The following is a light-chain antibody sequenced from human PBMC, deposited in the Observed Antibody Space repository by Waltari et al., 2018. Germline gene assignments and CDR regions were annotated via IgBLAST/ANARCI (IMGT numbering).Light chain of an antibody. V-gene: IGLV3-21*04. CDR2: YDS. J-gene: IGLJ3*02. CDR1: KIVPKS. Sequence: SYVLTQPPSMSVPPGETASISCGAYKIVPKSVHWYQQRPGQAPFLVMYYDSDRPAGIPERFSGSNTGDTATLTISRIEAGDEADYYCQVWDSSSDHPWVFGGGTKLTVL. CDR3: QVWDSSSDHPWV.